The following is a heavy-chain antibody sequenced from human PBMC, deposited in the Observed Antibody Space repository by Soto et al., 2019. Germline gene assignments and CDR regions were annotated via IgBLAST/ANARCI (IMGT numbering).Heavy chain of an antibody. CDR2: SSPYDGYT. D-gene: IGHD3-22*01. J-gene: IGHJ6*02. Sequence: QVQLVQSGAEVKKPGASVKVSCKASGYTFTSYGINWVRQAPGQGLEWLGWSSPYDGYTNYAQSLQGRVYMTTDTSTKTAYMELRILRSDDTAMYYCARGGYYDSSGSRNYHYYGMNVWGQGTTVTVSS. CDR1: GYTFTSYG. V-gene: IGHV1-18*01. CDR3: ARGGYYDSSGSRNYHYYGMNV.